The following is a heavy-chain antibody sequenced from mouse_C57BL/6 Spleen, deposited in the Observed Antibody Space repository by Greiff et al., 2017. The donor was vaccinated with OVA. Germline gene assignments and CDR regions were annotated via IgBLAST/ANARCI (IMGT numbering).Heavy chain of an antibody. CDR2: INPSTGGT. CDR3: AFWAPWFAY. CDR1: GYSFTGYY. J-gene: IGHJ3*01. Sequence: VQLQQPGPELVKPGASVKISCKASGYSFTGYYMHWVKQSPEKSLEWIGEINPSTGGTSYNQKFKGKATLPVNKSSSTAYMQLKGLTSEDSAVYYCAFWAPWFAYWGQGTLVTVSA. V-gene: IGHV1-43*01. D-gene: IGHD3-1*01.